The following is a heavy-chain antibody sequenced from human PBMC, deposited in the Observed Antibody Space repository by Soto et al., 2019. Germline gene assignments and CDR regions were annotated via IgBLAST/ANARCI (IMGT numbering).Heavy chain of an antibody. CDR1: GGSVTDSSYY. CDR3: VSQRTTLPTQAYFDY. CDR2: VYYRGRG. V-gene: IGHV4-39*01. Sequence: SETLSLTCTVSGGSVTDSSYYWGWIRQSPGKGLEWMGSVYYRGRGYPKSSVKSRVTLSVDTSKNRFSLSLNSVTAPDNAAHLCVSQRTTLPTQAYFDYWGPGA. J-gene: IGHJ4*02.